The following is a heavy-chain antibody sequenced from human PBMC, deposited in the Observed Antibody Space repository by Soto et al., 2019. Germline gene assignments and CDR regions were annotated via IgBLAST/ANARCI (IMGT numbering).Heavy chain of an antibody. D-gene: IGHD4-17*01. CDR1: GFSLSTSGMS. CDR3: ARIRFDYGDYVRGYGMDV. CDR2: IDWDDDK. Sequence: SGPTLVNPTQTLTLTCSFSGFSLSTSGMSVTWIRQPPGKALEWLARIDWDDDKYYSTSLKTRLTISKDTSKNQVVLTMTNMDPVDTARYYCARIRFDYGDYVRGYGMDVWGQGTTVTVSS. J-gene: IGHJ6*02. V-gene: IGHV2-70*11.